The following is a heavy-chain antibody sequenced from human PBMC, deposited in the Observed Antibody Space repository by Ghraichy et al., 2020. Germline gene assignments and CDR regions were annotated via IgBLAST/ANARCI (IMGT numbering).Heavy chain of an antibody. Sequence: GESLRLSCSASGFTFSSYALHWVRQAPGKGLEYISAISGNGGGTYYADSVRGRVTISRDNSENTLYLQMSSLRHEDTAVYYCLKWHSTGIVWGQGILVTVSS. CDR2: ISGNGGGT. CDR3: LKWHSTGIV. CDR1: GFTFSSYA. V-gene: IGHV3-64D*09. J-gene: IGHJ4*02. D-gene: IGHD1-26*01.